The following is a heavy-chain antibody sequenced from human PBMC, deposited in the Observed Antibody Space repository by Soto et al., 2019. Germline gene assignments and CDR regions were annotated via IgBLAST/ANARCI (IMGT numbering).Heavy chain of an antibody. CDR1: EYAFSSYA. CDR3: ASPHDFWSNYFDY. V-gene: IGHV1-3*01. D-gene: IGHD3-3*01. CDR2: INAGNGHT. Sequence: VQLVQSGAEVKKPGASVRVSCKPSEYAFSSYAIHWVRQAPGQRLEWMGWINAGNGHTRYSQKFQGRVIITANKSANTAYMQLDRLTSGDTAVYYCASPHDFWSNYFDYWGQGTLVTVSS. J-gene: IGHJ4*02.